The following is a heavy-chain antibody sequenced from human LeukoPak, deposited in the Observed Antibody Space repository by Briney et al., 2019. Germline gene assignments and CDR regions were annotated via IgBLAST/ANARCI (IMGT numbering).Heavy chain of an antibody. CDR2: IRYDGSNK. D-gene: IGHD1-26*01. CDR1: GFTFSSYG. CDR3: AKGSGWEMSYYYYYMDV. Sequence: GGSLRLSCAASGFTFSSYGMHWVRQAPGEGLEWVAFIRYDGSNKYYVGSVKGRFTISRDNSKNTLYLQMNSLRAEDTAVYYCAKGSGWEMSYYYYYMDVWGKGTTVTISS. V-gene: IGHV3-30*02. J-gene: IGHJ6*03.